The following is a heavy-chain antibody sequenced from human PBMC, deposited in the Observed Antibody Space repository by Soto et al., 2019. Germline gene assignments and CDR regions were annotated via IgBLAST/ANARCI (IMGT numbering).Heavy chain of an antibody. CDR3: ARAPGTMVRGVISSNWFDP. V-gene: IGHV4-34*01. CDR2: INHSGST. D-gene: IGHD3-10*01. CDR1: GGSFSGYY. Sequence: SETLSLTCAVYGGSFSGYYWSWIRQPPGKGLEWIGEINHSGSTNYNPSLKSRVTISVDTSKNQFSLKLSSVTAADTAVYYCARAPGTMVRGVISSNWFDPWGQGTLVTVSS. J-gene: IGHJ5*02.